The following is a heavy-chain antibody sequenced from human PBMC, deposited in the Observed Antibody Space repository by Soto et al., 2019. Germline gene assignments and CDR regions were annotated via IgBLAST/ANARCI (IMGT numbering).Heavy chain of an antibody. CDR3: ARAGVDDVSSSYAWVYHVSD. J-gene: IGHJ4*02. D-gene: IGHD3-22*01. CDR2: IYFSGST. V-gene: IGHV4-31*03. Sequence: SETLTLPCTVSGGSIASGCYFWSWIRQHTEKGLEWIGYIYFSGSTYYNPSLKSRVTISEDTPKNQFSLRLSSLTAADTAMYYSARAGVDDVSSSYAWVYHVSDWAQGLLV. CDR1: GGSIASGCYF.